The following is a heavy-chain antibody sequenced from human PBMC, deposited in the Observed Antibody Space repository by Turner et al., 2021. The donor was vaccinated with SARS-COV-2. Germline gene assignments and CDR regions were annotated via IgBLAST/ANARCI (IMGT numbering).Heavy chain of an antibody. CDR1: GFTFDDYA. V-gene: IGHV3-9*01. Sequence: EVQLVESRGGLVQPGRSLRLSCAASGFTFDDYAMHWVRQAPGKGLEWVSGISWNSGSIGYADSVKGRFTISRDNAKNSLYLQMNSLRAEDTALYYCAKDRWYNWNYFDYWGQGTLVTVSS. D-gene: IGHD1-20*01. CDR2: ISWNSGSI. CDR3: AKDRWYNWNYFDY. J-gene: IGHJ4*02.